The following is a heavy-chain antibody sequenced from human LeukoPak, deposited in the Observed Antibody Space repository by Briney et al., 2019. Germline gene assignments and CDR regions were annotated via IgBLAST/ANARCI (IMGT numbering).Heavy chain of an antibody. V-gene: IGHV3-7*01. J-gene: IGHJ4*02. D-gene: IGHD1-26*01. CDR1: GFTFSSYW. CDR3: ARDKIVGATQFDY. Sequence: GGSLRLSCAASGFTFSSYWMSWVRQAPGKWLEWVANIKQDGSEKYYVDSVKGRFTISRDNAKNSLYLQMNSLRAEDTAVYYRARDKIVGATQFDYWGQGTLVTVSS. CDR2: IKQDGSEK.